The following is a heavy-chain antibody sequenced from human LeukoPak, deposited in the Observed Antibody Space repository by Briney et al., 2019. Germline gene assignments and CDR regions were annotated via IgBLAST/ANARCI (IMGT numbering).Heavy chain of an antibody. D-gene: IGHD2-15*01. CDR1: GGSISSYY. J-gene: IGHJ4*02. CDR2: IYYSGST. Sequence: SETLSLTCTVSGGSISSYYWSWTRQPPGKGLEWIGYIYYSGSTNYNPSLKSRVTISVDTSKNQFSLKLSSVTAADTAVYYCARDSCSGGSCWEDYWGQGTLVTVSS. V-gene: IGHV4-59*01. CDR3: ARDSCSGGSCWEDY.